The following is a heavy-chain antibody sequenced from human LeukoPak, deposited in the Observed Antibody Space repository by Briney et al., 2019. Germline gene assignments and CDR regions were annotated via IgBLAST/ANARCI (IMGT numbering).Heavy chain of an antibody. V-gene: IGHV1-2*02. Sequence: ASVKVSCKASGYTFTGYYMHWVRQAPGQGLEWMGWINPNSGGTNYAQKFQGRVTMTRDTSISTAYMELSRLKSDDTAVYYCARDRVRDRTSCFGSWGQGTLVTVSS. CDR3: ARDRVRDRTSCFGS. J-gene: IGHJ4*02. CDR2: INPNSGGT. D-gene: IGHD1-14*01. CDR1: GYTFTGYY.